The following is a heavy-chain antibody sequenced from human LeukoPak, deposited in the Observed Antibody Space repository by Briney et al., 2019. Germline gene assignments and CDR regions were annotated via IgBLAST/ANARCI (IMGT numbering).Heavy chain of an antibody. D-gene: IGHD5-12*01. Sequence: PSETLSLTCTVSGGAIGSYYWGWIRQPPGKGLEWIGSISYSGSTNHIPSLKSRVTISADTSKNQFSLKLSSVTAADTAVYYCARHGRYSDYDYWFDPWGQGILVTVSP. CDR1: GGAIGSYY. CDR2: ISYSGST. CDR3: ARHGRYSDYDYWFDP. J-gene: IGHJ5*02. V-gene: IGHV4-39*01.